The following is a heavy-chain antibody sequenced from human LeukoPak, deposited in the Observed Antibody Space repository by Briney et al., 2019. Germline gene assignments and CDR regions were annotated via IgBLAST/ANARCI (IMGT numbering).Heavy chain of an antibody. CDR2: IYSGGST. CDR3: ARAADEDIVVVVAATPGSWFDP. D-gene: IGHD2-15*01. J-gene: IGHJ5*02. CDR1: GFTVSSNY. Sequence: GGSLRLSCAASGFTVSSNYMSWVRQAPGKGLEWVSVIYSGGSTYYADSVKGRFTISRHNSKNTLYLQMNSLRAEDTAVYYCARAADEDIVVVVAATPGSWFDPWGQGTLVTVSS. V-gene: IGHV3-53*04.